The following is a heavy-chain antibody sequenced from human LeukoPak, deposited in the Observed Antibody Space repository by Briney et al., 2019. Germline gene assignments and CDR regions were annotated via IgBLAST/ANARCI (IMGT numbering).Heavy chain of an antibody. V-gene: IGHV3-9*01. D-gene: IGHD3-10*01. J-gene: IGHJ4*02. Sequence: GGSLRLSCAASGFTFDDYAMHWVRQAPGKGLEWVSGISWNSGSIGYADSVKGRFTISRDNAKNSLYLQMNSLRAEDTAVYYCARVVEWFGESRLDYWGQGTLVTVSS. CDR2: ISWNSGSI. CDR3: ARVVEWFGESRLDY. CDR1: GFTFDDYA.